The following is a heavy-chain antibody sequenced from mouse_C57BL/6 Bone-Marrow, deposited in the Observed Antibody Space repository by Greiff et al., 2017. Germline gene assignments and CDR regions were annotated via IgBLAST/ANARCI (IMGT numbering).Heavy chain of an antibody. Sequence: VQLQQPGAELVKPGASVKMSCKASGYTFTSYWITWVKQRPGQGLEWIGDIYPGSGSTNYNEKFKSKATLTVDTSSSTAYMQLSSLTSEDSAVYYCARGRGWLLWYFDVWGTGTTVTVSS. CDR3: ARGRGWLLWYFDV. CDR2: IYPGSGST. V-gene: IGHV1-55*01. J-gene: IGHJ1*03. D-gene: IGHD2-3*01. CDR1: GYTFTSYW.